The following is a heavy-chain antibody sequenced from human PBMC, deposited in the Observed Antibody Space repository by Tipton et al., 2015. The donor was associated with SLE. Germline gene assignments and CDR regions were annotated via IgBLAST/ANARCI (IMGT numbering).Heavy chain of an antibody. D-gene: IGHD2-21*02. CDR2: IYYSGST. CDR3: ARVGRGDVFAFDI. CDR1: GGSISSHY. V-gene: IGHV4-59*11. Sequence: TLSLTCTVSGGSISSHYWNWIRQPPGKGLEWIGYIYYSGSTNYNPSLKSRVTISVDTSKNQFSLRLSSVTAADTAVYYCARVGRGDVFAFDIWGQGTMVTVSS. J-gene: IGHJ3*02.